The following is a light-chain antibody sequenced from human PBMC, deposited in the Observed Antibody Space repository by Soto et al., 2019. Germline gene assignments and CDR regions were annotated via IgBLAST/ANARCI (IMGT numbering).Light chain of an antibody. CDR2: GAS. CDR3: QHYGSSGT. CDR1: QNVDTKY. Sequence: EIVLTQSPGTLSLSPGERATLSCXAXQNVDTKYLAWYQFKPGQAPRIIIYGASSRATVTNDRFSCSASGTDFTLTIIGLEPEDFAVYYCQHYGSSGTFGQGNKV. V-gene: IGKV3-20*01. J-gene: IGKJ1*01.